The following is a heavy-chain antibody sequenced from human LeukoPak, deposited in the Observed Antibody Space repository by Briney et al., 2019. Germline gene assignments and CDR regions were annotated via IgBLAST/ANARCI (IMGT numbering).Heavy chain of an antibody. J-gene: IGHJ4*02. V-gene: IGHV3-15*01. CDR3: TTESSGWYYFDY. CDR1: GFTFSNAW. CDR2: IKSKTDGGTT. D-gene: IGHD6-19*01. Sequence: GGSLRLSCAASGFTFSNAWMSWVRQAPGKGLEWVGRIKSKTDGGTTDYAAPVKGRFTTSRDDSKNTLYLQMNSLKTEDTAVYYCTTESSGWYYFDYWGQGTLVTVSS.